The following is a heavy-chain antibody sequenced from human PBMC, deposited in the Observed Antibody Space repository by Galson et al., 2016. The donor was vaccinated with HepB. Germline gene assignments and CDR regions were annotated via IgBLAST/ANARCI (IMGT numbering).Heavy chain of an antibody. J-gene: IGHJ6*02. CDR3: TIGIEGSSYGMDV. D-gene: IGHD1-1*01. CDR1: GGSIISRTSVISKTYY. V-gene: IGHV4-39*01. Sequence: LSLTCTVSGGSIISRTSVISKTYYWGWIRQAPGKGLEWIGTMSYSGTTYYNPSLKRRVTIYVATSKTQFFLHPNAVTAADTAVYYCTIGIEGSSYGMDVWGQGTTVIVSS. CDR2: MSYSGTT.